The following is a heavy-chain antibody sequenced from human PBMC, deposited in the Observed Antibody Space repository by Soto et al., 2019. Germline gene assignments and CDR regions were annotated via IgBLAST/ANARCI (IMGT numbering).Heavy chain of an antibody. Sequence: EVQLVESGGGLVEPGGSLRLSCSASGFMFSIYNMNWVRQAPGKGLEWVSSIGGSGNFVFYADSVKGLFTISRANANNSVYLQMISLRVYDTAVYYCVTSRVVVVDGTLDYCYQGIPVTVSS. CDR1: GFMFSIYN. CDR2: IGGSGNFV. CDR3: VTSRVVVVDGTLDY. J-gene: IGHJ4*02. D-gene: IGHD2-15*01. V-gene: IGHV3-21*01.